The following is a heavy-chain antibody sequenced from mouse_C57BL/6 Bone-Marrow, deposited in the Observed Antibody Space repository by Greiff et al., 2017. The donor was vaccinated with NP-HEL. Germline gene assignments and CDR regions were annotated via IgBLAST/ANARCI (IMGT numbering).Heavy chain of an antibody. D-gene: IGHD2-4*01. J-gene: IGHJ3*01. CDR1: GFTFSSYG. CDR2: ISSGGSYT. Sequence: EVQRVESGGDLVKPGGSLKLSCAASGFTFSSYGMSWVRQTPDKRLEWVATISSGGSYTYYPDSVKGRFTISRDNAKNTLYLQMSSLKSEDTAMYYWASPYDYDVAWFAYWGQGTLVTVSA. V-gene: IGHV5-6*01. CDR3: ASPYDYDVAWFAY.